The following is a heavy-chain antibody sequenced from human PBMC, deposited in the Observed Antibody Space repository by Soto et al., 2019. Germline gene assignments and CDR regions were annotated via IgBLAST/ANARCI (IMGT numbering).Heavy chain of an antibody. D-gene: IGHD1-26*01. Sequence: PGGSLRLSCAASGFTFSSYSMNWVRQAPGKGLEWVSSISSSSSYIYYADSVKGRFAISRDNAKNSLYLQMNSLRAEDTAVYYCARDPRPIVGATTYYFDYWGQGTLVTVSS. CDR3: ARDPRPIVGATTYYFDY. V-gene: IGHV3-21*01. CDR1: GFTFSSYS. J-gene: IGHJ4*02. CDR2: ISSSSSYI.